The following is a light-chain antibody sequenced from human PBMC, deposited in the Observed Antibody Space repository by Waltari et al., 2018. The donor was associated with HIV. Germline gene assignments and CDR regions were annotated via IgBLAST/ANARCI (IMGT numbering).Light chain of an antibody. CDR1: NSNIGNTY. V-gene: IGLV1-51*01. CDR2: DNN. CDR3: GAWDSSLSAWV. Sequence: QSVLTQPPSMSMALGQKVTISCSGINSNIGNTYVSWYLQVPGTAPKLLIYDNNKRPSEIPARFSGSKTGTSATLGITGLQTVDEADYYCGAWDSSLSAWVFGGGTTLTVL. J-gene: IGLJ3*02.